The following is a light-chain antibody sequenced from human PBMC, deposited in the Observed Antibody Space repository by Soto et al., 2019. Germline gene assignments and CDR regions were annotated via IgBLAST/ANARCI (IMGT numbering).Light chain of an antibody. V-gene: IGKV1-39*01. Sequence: DIQMTQSPSSLSASVGDRVTITCRASQSISTHLSWYQQKPEKAPKLLIYGAYRLQSWVPSRFSGSGSGTDFTLTISSQQPEDFATYYCQQSYSTSWTFGQGTKVEMK. CDR2: GAY. J-gene: IGKJ1*01. CDR1: QSISTH. CDR3: QQSYSTSWT.